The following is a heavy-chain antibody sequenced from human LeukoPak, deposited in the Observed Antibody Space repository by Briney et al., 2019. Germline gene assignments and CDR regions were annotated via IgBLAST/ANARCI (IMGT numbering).Heavy chain of an antibody. J-gene: IGHJ4*02. Sequence: GRSLRLSCAASGFTFSSYAMHWVRQAPGKGLEWVAVISYNGSNKYYADSVKGRFTISRDNSKNTLYLQMNSLRAEDTALYYCARDIYYDSSGYPFDYWGQGTLVTVSS. D-gene: IGHD3-22*01. CDR2: ISYNGSNK. V-gene: IGHV3-30-3*01. CDR1: GFTFSSYA. CDR3: ARDIYYDSSGYPFDY.